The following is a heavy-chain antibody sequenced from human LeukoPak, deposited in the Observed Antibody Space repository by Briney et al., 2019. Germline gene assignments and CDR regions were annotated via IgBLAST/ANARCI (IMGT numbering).Heavy chain of an antibody. Sequence: SETLSLTCTVSGGSISSYYWSWIRQPPGKGLEWIGYIYYSGSTNYNPSLKSRVTISVDTSKNQFSLKLSSVTAADTAVYYCARAVQLWPHYYYYGIDVWGQGTTVTVSS. D-gene: IGHD5-18*01. CDR2: IYYSGST. V-gene: IGHV4-59*01. J-gene: IGHJ6*02. CDR1: GGSISSYY. CDR3: ARAVQLWPHYYYYGIDV.